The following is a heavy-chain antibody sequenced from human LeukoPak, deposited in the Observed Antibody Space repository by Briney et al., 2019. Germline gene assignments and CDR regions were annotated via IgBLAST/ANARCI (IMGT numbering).Heavy chain of an antibody. Sequence: ASVKVSFKASGYTFTIYGISWVRQAPGQGLEWMGWISAYNGHTNYAQKLLGRVTMATDTSTSTAYMELRSLRSDDTAVYYCAREGLEPRMFDFWGQGTLVTVSS. J-gene: IGHJ4*02. CDR2: ISAYNGHT. CDR1: GYTFTIYG. D-gene: IGHD1-1*01. CDR3: AREGLEPRMFDF. V-gene: IGHV1-18*01.